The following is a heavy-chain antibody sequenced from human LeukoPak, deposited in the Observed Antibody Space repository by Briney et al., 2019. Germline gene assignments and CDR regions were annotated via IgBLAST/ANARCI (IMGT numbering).Heavy chain of an antibody. V-gene: IGHV3-7*01. CDR3: ARDGGSAIPFDY. J-gene: IGHJ4*02. CDR1: GFTVSSNY. Sequence: GGSLRLSCAASGFTVSSNYMSWVRQAPGKGLEWVANIRQDGSEKYYVDSVKGRFTISRDNAKNSLYLQMNSLRPEDTAVYYCARDGGSAIPFDYWGQGTLVTVSS. CDR2: IRQDGSEK.